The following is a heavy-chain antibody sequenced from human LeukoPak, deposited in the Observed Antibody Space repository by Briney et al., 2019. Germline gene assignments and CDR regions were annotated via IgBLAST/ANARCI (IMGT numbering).Heavy chain of an antibody. CDR2: INPSGGST. D-gene: IGHD6-6*01. Sequence: GASVKVSCKASGYTFTSYYMHWVRQAPGQGLEWMGIINPSGGSTSYAQKFQGRVTMTRDMSTSTAYMELSSLRSEDTAVYYCARGYRDSSSFVALLRGNYYYMDVWGKGTTVTVSS. CDR1: GYTFTSYY. J-gene: IGHJ6*03. CDR3: ARGYRDSSSFVALLRGNYYYMDV. V-gene: IGHV1-46*01.